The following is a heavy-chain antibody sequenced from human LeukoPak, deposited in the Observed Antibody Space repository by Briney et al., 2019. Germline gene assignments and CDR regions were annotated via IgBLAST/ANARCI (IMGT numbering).Heavy chain of an antibody. CDR2: ISYNGST. CDR1: GGSISTYY. V-gene: IGHV4-39*01. Sequence: SETLSLTCTVSGGSISTYYWGWIRQPPGKGLEWIGSISYNGSTYYNPSLKSRVTISVDTSQNQFALKLSSVTAADTAVFYCGRHYGTGSARGFLDYWGQGTLVTVSS. CDR3: GRHYGTGSARGFLDY. J-gene: IGHJ4*02. D-gene: IGHD2-8*02.